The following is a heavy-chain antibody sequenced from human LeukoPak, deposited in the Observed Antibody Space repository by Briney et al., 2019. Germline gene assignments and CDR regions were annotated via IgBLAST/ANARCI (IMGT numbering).Heavy chain of an antibody. D-gene: IGHD3-10*01. CDR3: AKNYYGSGTMGGY. Sequence: GGSLRLSCAASGFTFSSFTMTWVRQAPGKGLEWVSTIGGSGASTYYAGSVKGRFTISRDNSKNTLSLQMNSLRAEDSAICYCAKNYYGSGTMGGYWGQGTLVTVSS. CDR1: GFTFSSFT. J-gene: IGHJ4*02. CDR2: IGGSGAST. V-gene: IGHV3-23*01.